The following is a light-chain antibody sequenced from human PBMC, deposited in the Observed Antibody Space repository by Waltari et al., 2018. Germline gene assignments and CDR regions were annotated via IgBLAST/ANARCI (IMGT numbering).Light chain of an antibody. CDR2: VNSEGSH. CDR1: SGNRSHV. J-gene: IGLJ3*02. Sequence: QLVLTQSPSASASLGASVKLTCTLSSGNRSHVIACLQQQPEKGPRYLMKVNSEGSHSKGDEIPDRFSGSSSGAERYLTISSLQSEDEADYYCQTGGHGTWVFGGGTKLTVL. CDR3: QTGGHGTWV. V-gene: IGLV4-69*01.